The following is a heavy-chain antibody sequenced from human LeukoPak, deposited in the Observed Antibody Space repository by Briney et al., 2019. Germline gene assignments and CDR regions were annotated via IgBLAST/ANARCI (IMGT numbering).Heavy chain of an antibody. Sequence: GGSLRLSCAASGFTVSNNYMSWVRQAPGKGLQWVSVIYSGGSTYYADSVKGRFFISRDSSKNTLNLQMNSLRAEDTAVYYCVRHAGAGQNSFDYWGQGTLVTVSS. CDR3: VRHAGAGQNSFDY. CDR2: IYSGGST. D-gene: IGHD6-13*01. J-gene: IGHJ4*02. V-gene: IGHV3-66*04. CDR1: GFTVSNNY.